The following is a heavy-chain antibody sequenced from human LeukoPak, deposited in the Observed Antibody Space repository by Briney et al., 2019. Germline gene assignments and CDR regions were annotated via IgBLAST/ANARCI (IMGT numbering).Heavy chain of an antibody. CDR1: GFTFSSYS. D-gene: IGHD3-10*01. J-gene: IGHJ3*02. V-gene: IGHV3-21*04. CDR3: ARAYGSGSYEDAFDI. Sequence: GGSLRLSCAASGFTFSSYSMNWVRQAPGKGLEWVSSISSSSSYIYYADSVKGRFTISRDNAKNSPYLQMNSLRAEDTALYYCARAYGSGSYEDAFDIWGQGTMVTVSS. CDR2: ISSSSSYI.